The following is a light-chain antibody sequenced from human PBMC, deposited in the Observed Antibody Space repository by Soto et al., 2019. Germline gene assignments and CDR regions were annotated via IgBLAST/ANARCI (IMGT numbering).Light chain of an antibody. CDR1: SSDVGGYNY. CDR3: CSYAGSYSHVV. V-gene: IGLV2-11*01. J-gene: IGLJ2*01. Sequence: QSALTQPRSVSGSPGQSVTISCTGTSSDVGGYNYVSWYQQHPGKAPKLMIYDVSKRPSGVPDRFSGSKSGKTASLTISGLQAEDAADYYCCSYAGSYSHVVFGGGTQLTVL. CDR2: DVS.